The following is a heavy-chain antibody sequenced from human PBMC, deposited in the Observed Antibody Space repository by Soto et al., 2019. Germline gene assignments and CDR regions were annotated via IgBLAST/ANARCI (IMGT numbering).Heavy chain of an antibody. D-gene: IGHD5-18*01. CDR2: TYYSGST. J-gene: IGHJ3*02. Sequence: SETLSLTCTVSGGSISSSSYYWGWIRQPPGKGLEWIGSTYYSGSTYYNPSLKSRVTISVDTSKNQFSLKLSSVTAADTAVYYCARTYTAMVNDAFDIWGQGTMVTVSS. V-gene: IGHV4-39*01. CDR1: GGSISSSSYY. CDR3: ARTYTAMVNDAFDI.